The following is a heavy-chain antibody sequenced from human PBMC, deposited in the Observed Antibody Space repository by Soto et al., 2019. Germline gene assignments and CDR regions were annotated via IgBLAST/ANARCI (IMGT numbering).Heavy chain of an antibody. CDR3: AKDTDIVLMVYATYFDF. D-gene: IGHD2-8*01. CDR1: GFTFSSYA. J-gene: IGHJ4*02. Sequence: GGSLRLSCAASGFTFSSYAMSWVRQAPGKGLEWVSAISGSGGSTYYADSVKGRFTISRDNSKNTLYLQMNSLRAEDTAVYYCAKDTDIVLMVYATYFDFSGQGTLVTVSS. CDR2: ISGSGGST. V-gene: IGHV3-23*01.